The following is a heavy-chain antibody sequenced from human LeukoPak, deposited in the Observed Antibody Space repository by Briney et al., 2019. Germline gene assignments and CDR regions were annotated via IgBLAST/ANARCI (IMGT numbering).Heavy chain of an antibody. CDR1: GFTFSSYA. V-gene: IGHV3-30-3*01. CDR2: ISYDGSNK. CDR3: ARGLTMGHC. J-gene: IGHJ4*02. Sequence: GGSLRLSCAASGFTFSSYAMHWVRQAPGKGLEWVAVISYDGSNKFYADSVKGRFTISRDNAKNSLYLQMNSLRAEDTAVYYWARGLTMGHCRGQGTLVTVSS. D-gene: IGHD4/OR15-4a*01.